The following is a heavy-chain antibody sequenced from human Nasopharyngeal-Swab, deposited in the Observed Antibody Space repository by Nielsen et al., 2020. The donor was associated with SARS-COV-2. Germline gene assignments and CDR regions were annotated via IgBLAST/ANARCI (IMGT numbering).Heavy chain of an antibody. D-gene: IGHD1-26*01. V-gene: IGHV4-61*02. CDR3: ASFRYSGSYLKYYFDY. CDR2: IYSSGNT. Sequence: SETLSLTCTVSGGSISFGSYYWIWIRQPAGKGLEWTGRIYSSGNTNYNPSLESRVTISIDTSKNQFSLKLSSVTAADTAVYYCASFRYSGSYLKYYFDYWGQGTLVTVSS. J-gene: IGHJ4*02. CDR1: GGSISFGSYY.